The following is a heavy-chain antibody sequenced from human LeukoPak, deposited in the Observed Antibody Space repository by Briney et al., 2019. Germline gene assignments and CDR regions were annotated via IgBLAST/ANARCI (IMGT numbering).Heavy chain of an antibody. Sequence: SETLSLTCTVSGGSVSTSHYYWDWIRQTPGTGLEWIGSFHYSGSTYYNPSLKSRVTISIDTSKDQFSLKLSSMTAADTAVYYCARRANYDSSGYFQRYFDYWGQGTLVTVSS. V-gene: IGHV4-39*01. CDR3: ARRANYDSSGYFQRYFDY. D-gene: IGHD3-22*01. CDR1: GGSVSTSHYY. CDR2: FHYSGST. J-gene: IGHJ4*02.